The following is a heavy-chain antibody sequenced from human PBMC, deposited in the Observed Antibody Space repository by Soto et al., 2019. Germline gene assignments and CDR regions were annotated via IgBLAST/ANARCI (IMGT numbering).Heavy chain of an antibody. CDR1: GYTFTGYY. J-gene: IGHJ4*02. V-gene: IGHV1-2*04. CDR2: INPNSGGT. Sequence: ASVKVSCKASGYTFTGYYMHWVRQAPGQGLEWMGWINPNSGGTNYAQKFQGWVTMTRDTSISTAYMELSRLRSDDTAVYYCARVGRADYGDPRGFDYWGQGTLVTVSS. CDR3: ARVGRADYGDPRGFDY. D-gene: IGHD4-17*01.